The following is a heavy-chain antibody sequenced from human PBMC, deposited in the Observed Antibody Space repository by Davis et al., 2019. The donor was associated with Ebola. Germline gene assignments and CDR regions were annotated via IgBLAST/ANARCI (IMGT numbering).Heavy chain of an antibody. V-gene: IGHV3-33*01. CDR1: GFTFSSYG. J-gene: IGHJ4*02. CDR3: ASRIPVAWNY. D-gene: IGHD6-19*01. CDR2: IWYDGSNK. Sequence: GESLKISCAASGFTFSSYGMHWVRQAPGKGLEWVAVIWYDGSNKYYADSVKGRFTISRDNSKNTLYLQMNSLRAEDTAVYYCASRIPVAWNYWGQGTLVTVSS.